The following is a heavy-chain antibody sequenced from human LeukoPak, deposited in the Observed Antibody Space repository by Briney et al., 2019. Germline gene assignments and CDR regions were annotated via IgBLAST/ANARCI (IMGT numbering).Heavy chain of an antibody. Sequence: ASVKVSCKVSGYTLTELSMHWVRQAPGKGLEWMGGFDPEDGETIYAQKFQGRVTMTEDTSTGTAYMELSSLRSEDTAVYYCATDPAYCGGDCYWVYWGQGTLVTVSS. CDR2: FDPEDGET. CDR3: ATDPAYCGGDCYWVY. J-gene: IGHJ4*02. D-gene: IGHD2-21*01. CDR1: GYTLTELS. V-gene: IGHV1-24*01.